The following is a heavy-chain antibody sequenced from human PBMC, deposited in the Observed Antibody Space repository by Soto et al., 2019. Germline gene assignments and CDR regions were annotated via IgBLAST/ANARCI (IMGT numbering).Heavy chain of an antibody. CDR3: ARGSTHFDY. D-gene: IGHD2-2*01. J-gene: IGHJ4*02. V-gene: IGHV3-74*01. Sequence: EVQLVESGGGLVQPGGSLRLSCAASGFTFSPFWMHWVRQVPGKGPVWVSRINSDGNSTSYADSVKGRFTISRDNAKNARYLQMNSLRAGDTAVNYCARGSTHFDYWGQGTLVTVSS. CDR1: GFTFSPFW. CDR2: INSDGNST.